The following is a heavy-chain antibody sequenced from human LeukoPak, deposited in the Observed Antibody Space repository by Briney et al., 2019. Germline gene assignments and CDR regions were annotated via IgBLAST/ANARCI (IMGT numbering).Heavy chain of an antibody. CDR2: ISAYNGNT. Sequence: ASVKVSCKASGYTFTSYGISWVRQAPGQGLEWMGWISAYNGNTNYAQKLQGRVTMTTDTSTSTAYMELRSLRSDDTAVYYCARAQPKISGSYRGRQNDCWGQGTLVTVSS. J-gene: IGHJ4*02. D-gene: IGHD1-26*01. CDR1: GYTFTSYG. V-gene: IGHV1-18*01. CDR3: ARAQPKISGSYRGRQNDC.